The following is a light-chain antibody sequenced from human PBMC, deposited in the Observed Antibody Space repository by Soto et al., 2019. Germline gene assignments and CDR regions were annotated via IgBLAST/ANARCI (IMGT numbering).Light chain of an antibody. V-gene: IGKV1-27*01. Sequence: TQSPATLSLSPGERATLSCRASQSVSSYLAWYQQKPGKVPKLLIYAASTLQSGVPSRFSGSGSGTDFTLTISSLQPEDVATYYCQKYNSAPWTFGQGTKVDIK. J-gene: IGKJ1*01. CDR1: QSVSSY. CDR3: QKYNSAPWT. CDR2: AAS.